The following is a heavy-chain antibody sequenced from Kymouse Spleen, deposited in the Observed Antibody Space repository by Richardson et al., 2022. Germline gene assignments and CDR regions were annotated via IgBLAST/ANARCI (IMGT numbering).Heavy chain of an antibody. D-gene: IGHD1-26*01. CDR2: IKQDGSEK. V-gene: IGHV3-7*01. CDR3: AREGIVGATEYYYYGMDV. J-gene: IGHJ6*02. CDR1: GFTFSSYW. Sequence: EVQLVESGGGLVQPGGSLRLSCAASGFTFSSYWMSWVRQAPGKGLEWVANIKQDGSEKYYVDSVKGRFTISRDNAKNSLYLQMNSLRAEDTAVYYCAREGIVGATEYYYYGMDVWGQGTTVTVSS.